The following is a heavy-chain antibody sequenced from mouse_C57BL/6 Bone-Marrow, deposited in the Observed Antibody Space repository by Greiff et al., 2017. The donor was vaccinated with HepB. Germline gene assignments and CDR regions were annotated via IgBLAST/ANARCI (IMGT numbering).Heavy chain of an antibody. V-gene: IGHV1-80*01. CDR3: ARARRDYDVWFAY. Sequence: VQLQQSGAELVKPGASVKISCKASGYAFSSYWMNWVKQRPGKGLEWIGQIYPGDGDTNYNGKFKGKATLTADKSSSTAYMQLSSLTSEDSAVYFCARARRDYDVWFAYWGQGTLVTVSA. CDR2: IYPGDGDT. CDR1: GYAFSSYW. D-gene: IGHD2-4*01. J-gene: IGHJ3*01.